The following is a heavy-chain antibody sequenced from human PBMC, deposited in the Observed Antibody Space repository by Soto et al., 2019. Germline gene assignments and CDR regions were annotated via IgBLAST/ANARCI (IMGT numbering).Heavy chain of an antibody. CDR3: AKDRRGDFWSGYSGYFDY. J-gene: IGHJ4*02. CDR2: ISYDGSNK. D-gene: IGHD3-3*01. Sequence: QVQLVESGGGVVQPGRSLRLSCAASGFTFSSYGMHWVRQAPGKGLEWVAVISYDGSNKYYADSVKGRFTISRDNSNNTLYLQMNSLRAEDTAVYYCAKDRRGDFWSGYSGYFDYWGQGTLVTVSS. CDR1: GFTFSSYG. V-gene: IGHV3-30*18.